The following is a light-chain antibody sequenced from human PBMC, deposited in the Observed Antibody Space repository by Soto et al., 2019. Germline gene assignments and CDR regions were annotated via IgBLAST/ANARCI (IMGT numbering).Light chain of an antibody. CDR1: QTISSNY. CDR2: GAS. Sequence: YSPGTLSLYLGERATVSYRASQTISSNYLAWYQQKPGQAPRLLIYGASGRATGIPDRFSGSGSGTDFTLTISRLEPEDFAVYYCQQYSSSLITFGQGTRLEIK. V-gene: IGKV3-20*01. J-gene: IGKJ5*01. CDR3: QQYSSSLIT.